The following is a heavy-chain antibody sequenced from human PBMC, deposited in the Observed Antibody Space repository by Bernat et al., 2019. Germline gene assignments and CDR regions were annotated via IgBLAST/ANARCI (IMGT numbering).Heavy chain of an antibody. D-gene: IGHD4-17*01. V-gene: IGHV1-18*04. J-gene: IGHJ4*02. Sequence: QVQLVQSGAEVKKPGASVKVSCKASGYTFTSYGISWVRQAHGQGLEWMGWISAYKGNTNYAQKLQGRVTMTTDTTTSTAYMGLRSLGSDDAAVYYCAREHGDYLHNWGQGTLVTVSS. CDR1: GYTFTSYG. CDR3: AREHGDYLHN. CDR2: ISAYKGNT.